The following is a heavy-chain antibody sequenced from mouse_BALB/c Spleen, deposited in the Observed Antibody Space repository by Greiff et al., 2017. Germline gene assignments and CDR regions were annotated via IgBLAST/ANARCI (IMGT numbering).Heavy chain of an antibody. Sequence: EVQRVESGGGLVQPGGSRKLSCAASGFTFSSFGMHWVRQAPEKGLEWVAYISSGSSTIYYADPVKGRFTISRDNPKNTLFLQMTSLRSEDTAMYYCAINGYDYAMDYWGQGTSVTVSS. CDR1: GFTFSSFG. CDR3: AINGYDYAMDY. V-gene: IGHV5-17*02. D-gene: IGHD1-2*01. CDR2: ISSGSSTI. J-gene: IGHJ4*01.